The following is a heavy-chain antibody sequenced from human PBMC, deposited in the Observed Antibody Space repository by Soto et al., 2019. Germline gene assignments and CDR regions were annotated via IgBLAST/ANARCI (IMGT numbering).Heavy chain of an antibody. CDR3: ARAWWGLNPDY. CDR1: GGSISSGGYY. Sequence: QVQLQESGPGLVKPSQTLSLTCTVSGGSISSGGYYWSWIRQHPGKGLEWIGYIYYSGSTYYNPSLKSRVTIAVDTAKNQFPLKPSSLTAPDTAVYYCARAWWGLNPDYWGQGTLVTVSS. CDR2: IYYSGST. J-gene: IGHJ4*02. V-gene: IGHV4-31*03. D-gene: IGHD2-15*01.